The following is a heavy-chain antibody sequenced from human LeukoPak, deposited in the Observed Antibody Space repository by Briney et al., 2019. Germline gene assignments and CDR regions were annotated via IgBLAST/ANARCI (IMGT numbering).Heavy chain of an antibody. D-gene: IGHD2-2*01. Sequence: GGSLRLSCAASGFTFSSYSMNWVRQAPREGLEWVSSISSSSCIYYADSVKGRFTISRDNAKNSLYLQMNSLRAEDTAVYYCARDIVVVPAAPTDYYYGMDVWGQGTTVTVSS. CDR2: ISSSSCI. CDR1: GFTFSSYS. J-gene: IGHJ6*02. CDR3: ARDIVVVPAAPTDYYYGMDV. V-gene: IGHV3-21*01.